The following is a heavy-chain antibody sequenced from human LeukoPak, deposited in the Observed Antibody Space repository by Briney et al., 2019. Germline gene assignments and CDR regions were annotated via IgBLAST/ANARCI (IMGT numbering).Heavy chain of an antibody. D-gene: IGHD2-2*02. CDR3: FVVVPAAIIDWFDP. V-gene: IGHV1-24*01. CDR2: FDPEDGGT. J-gene: IGHJ5*02. Sequence: ASVKVSCKVSGYTLTELSMHWVRQAPGKGLEWMGGFDPEDGGTIYAQKFQGRVTMTEDTSTDTAYMELSSLRSDDTAVYYCFVVVPAAIIDWFDPWGQGTLVTVSS. CDR1: GYTLTELS.